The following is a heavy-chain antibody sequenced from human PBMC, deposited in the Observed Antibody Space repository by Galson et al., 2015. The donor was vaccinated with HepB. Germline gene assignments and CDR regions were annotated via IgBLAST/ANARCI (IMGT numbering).Heavy chain of an antibody. CDR1: RFNLSSYS. Sequence: SLRLSCAVSRFNLSSYSMNWVRQAPGQRPELVSHIGGTGRSTFYADSVKSRFTISIDNYQNTLFLQMNSLRAEDTAIYYCAKDAYSYNQVFDPFDIWGQGTMVTVSS. D-gene: IGHD3-16*02. CDR2: IGGTGRST. CDR3: AKDAYSYNQVFDPFDI. J-gene: IGHJ3*02. V-gene: IGHV3-23*01.